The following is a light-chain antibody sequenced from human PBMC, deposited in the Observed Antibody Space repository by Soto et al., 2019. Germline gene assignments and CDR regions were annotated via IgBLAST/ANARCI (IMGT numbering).Light chain of an antibody. CDR3: QQHNHWPIT. CDR2: GAS. V-gene: IGKV3D-15*01. CDR1: QNIHTN. Sequence: EVVMTQSAATLSVTPGERATLSCRAGQNIHTNLAWYQQKPGQAPRLFFYGASNRATGIPDRFSGSGSRTEFTLTILCLQSEDSAVYYCQQHNHWPITFGQGTRL. J-gene: IGKJ5*01.